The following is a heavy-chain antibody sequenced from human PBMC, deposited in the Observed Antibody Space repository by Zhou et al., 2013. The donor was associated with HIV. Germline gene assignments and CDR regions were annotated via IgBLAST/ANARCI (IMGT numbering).Heavy chain of an antibody. CDR3: ARARGGPDY. Sequence: QVQLVQSGAEVKKPGASVKVSCKASGYRFSSYGITWVRQAPGQGLEWLGWISGYNGYTKSAQKFQGRVTMTRDTSISTAYMELSRLRSDDTAVYYCARARGGPDYWGQGTLVTVSS. D-gene: IGHD3-10*01. CDR1: GYRFSSYG. CDR2: ISGYNGYT. J-gene: IGHJ4*02. V-gene: IGHV1-18*01.